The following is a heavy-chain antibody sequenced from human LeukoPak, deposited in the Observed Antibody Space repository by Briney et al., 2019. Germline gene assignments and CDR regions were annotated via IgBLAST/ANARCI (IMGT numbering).Heavy chain of an antibody. Sequence: SETLSLTCTVSGDSISTYYWSWIPQPPGKGLEWIGYVFHSGSTNYNPSLKSRVTILVDTSKNQFSLILTSVTAADTAVYYCARAGNGYYPFDYWGQGTLVTVSS. CDR1: GDSISTYY. CDR2: VFHSGST. J-gene: IGHJ4*02. D-gene: IGHD3-22*01. V-gene: IGHV4-59*01. CDR3: ARAGNGYYPFDY.